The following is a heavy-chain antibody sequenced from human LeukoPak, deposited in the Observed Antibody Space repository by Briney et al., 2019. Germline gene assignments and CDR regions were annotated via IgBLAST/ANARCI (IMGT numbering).Heavy chain of an antibody. V-gene: IGHV1-2*02. J-gene: IGHJ3*02. Sequence: ASVKVSCKASGYIITDYYMHWVRQAPGQGLEWMGWINPNSGGTNYAQKFQGRVTMTRDTSISTAYMELSRLRSDDTAVYYCARAGIWDYSDTSGYHNGAFDIWGQGTMVTVSS. D-gene: IGHD3-22*01. CDR2: INPNSGGT. CDR1: GYIITDYY. CDR3: ARAGIWDYSDTSGYHNGAFDI.